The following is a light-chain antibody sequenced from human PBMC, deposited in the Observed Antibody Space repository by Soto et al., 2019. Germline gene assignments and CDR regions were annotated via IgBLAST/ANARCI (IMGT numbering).Light chain of an antibody. Sequence: DIQMTQSPSSLSASVGDRVTITCRASQGINHYLAWYQQKPGKVPKLLIYAASTLQSGVPSRFSGSGSGTDFTLTISSLQPGDVATYYCQDYNSAPQITFGPGTKVDIK. V-gene: IGKV1-27*01. CDR3: QDYNSAPQIT. CDR2: AAS. CDR1: QGINHY. J-gene: IGKJ3*01.